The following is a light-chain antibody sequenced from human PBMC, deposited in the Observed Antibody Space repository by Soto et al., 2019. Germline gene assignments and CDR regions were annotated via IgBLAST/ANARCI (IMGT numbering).Light chain of an antibody. CDR3: SSYTSSTTLYV. V-gene: IGLV2-14*01. CDR1: SSDVGGYNY. Sequence: QSVLTQPASVSGSPGQSITISCTGTSSDVGGYNYVSWYQQHPGKAPKLMIYDVSYRSSGVSHRFSGSKSGNTASLTISGLQAEDEADYYCSSYTSSTTLYVFGAGTKVTVL. CDR2: DVS. J-gene: IGLJ1*01.